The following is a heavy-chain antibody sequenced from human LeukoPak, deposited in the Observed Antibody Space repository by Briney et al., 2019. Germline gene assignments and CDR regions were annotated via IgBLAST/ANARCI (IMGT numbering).Heavy chain of an antibody. D-gene: IGHD4-11*01. CDR3: AKDDNDYWNYYYYYYMDV. CDR1: GFTFSSYG. J-gene: IGHJ6*03. CDR2: IRYDGSNK. V-gene: IGHV3-30*02. Sequence: PGGSLRLSCAASGFTFSSYGMHWVRQAPGKGLEWVAFIRYDGSNKYYADSVKGRFTISRDNSKNTLYLQMNSLRAEDTAVYYCAKDDNDYWNYYYYYYMDVWGKGTTVTVSS.